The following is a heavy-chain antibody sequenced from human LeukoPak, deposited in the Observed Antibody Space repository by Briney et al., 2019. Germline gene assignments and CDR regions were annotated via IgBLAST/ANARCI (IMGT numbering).Heavy chain of an antibody. CDR2: MNPNSGNT. V-gene: IGHV1-8*01. Sequence: GASVKVSCKASGYTFTSYDINWVRQATGQGLEWMGWMNPNSGNTGYAQKFQGRVTMTRNTSISTAYMELSSLRSEDTAVYYCARGDIVATRVYYYYYMDVWGKGTTVTISS. CDR1: GYTFTSYD. J-gene: IGHJ6*03. D-gene: IGHD5-12*01. CDR3: ARGDIVATRVYYYYYMDV.